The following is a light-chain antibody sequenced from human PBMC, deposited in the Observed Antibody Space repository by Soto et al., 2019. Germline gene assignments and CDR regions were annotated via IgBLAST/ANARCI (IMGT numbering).Light chain of an antibody. V-gene: IGLV1-40*01. CDR1: SSNIGAGYD. CDR3: QSYDSSLSGSV. Sequence: QSVLTQPPSVSGAPGQRVTISCTGSSSNIGAGYDVHWYQQLPGTAPKLLIYVNSNRPSGVPDRISGSKSGTSASLAITGLQAGDEADYYCQSYDSSLSGSVFGGGTKVTVL. J-gene: IGLJ3*02. CDR2: VNS.